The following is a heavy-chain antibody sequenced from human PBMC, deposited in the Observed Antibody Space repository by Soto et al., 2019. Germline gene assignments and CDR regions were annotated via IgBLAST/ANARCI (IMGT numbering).Heavy chain of an antibody. D-gene: IGHD2-2*01. V-gene: IGHV1-8*01. CDR1: VYTFTIYD. CDR2: MNPNSGNT. J-gene: IGHJ6*03. Sequence: ASVKVSCTASVYTFTIYDINWVRQAPGQGLEWMGWMNPNSGNTGYAQKFQGRVTMTRNTSISTAYMELSSLRSEDTAVYYCARARRGYCSSTSCYGNYYYYMDVWGKGTTVTVSS. CDR3: ARARRGYCSSTSCYGNYYYYMDV.